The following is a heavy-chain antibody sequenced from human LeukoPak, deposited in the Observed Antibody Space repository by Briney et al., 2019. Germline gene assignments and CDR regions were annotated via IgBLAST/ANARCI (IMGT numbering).Heavy chain of an antibody. Sequence: SETLSLTCTVSGGSISSGGYYWSWIRQHPGKGLEWIGYIYYSGSTYYNPSLKSRVTISVDTSKNQFSLKLSSVTAADTAVYYCARSDSYGLVDYWGQGTLVTVSS. V-gene: IGHV4-31*03. D-gene: IGHD5-18*01. CDR2: IYYSGST. CDR1: GGSISSGGYY. CDR3: ARSDSYGLVDY. J-gene: IGHJ4*02.